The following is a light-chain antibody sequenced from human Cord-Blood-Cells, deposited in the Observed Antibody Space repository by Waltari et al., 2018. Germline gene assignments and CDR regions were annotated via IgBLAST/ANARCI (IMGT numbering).Light chain of an antibody. V-gene: IGKV4-1*01. Sequence: DIVMTQSPDSLAVSLVESATINCQSSQSVLYSSNNKNYLAWYQQKPGQPPKLLIYWASTRESGVPDRFSGSGSGTDFTLTISSLQAEDVAVYYCQQYYSTPRTFGQGTKVEIK. J-gene: IGKJ1*01. CDR3: QQYYSTPRT. CDR2: WAS. CDR1: QSVLYSSNNKNY.